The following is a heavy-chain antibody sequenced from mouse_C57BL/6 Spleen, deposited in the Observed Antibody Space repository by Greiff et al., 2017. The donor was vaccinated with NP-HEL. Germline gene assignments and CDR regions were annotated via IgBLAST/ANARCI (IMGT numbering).Heavy chain of an antibody. CDR3: ARELGRGVYYFDY. Sequence: QVQLKQSGAELAKPGASVKLSCKASGYTFTSYWMHWVKQRPGQGLEWIGYINPSSGCTKYNQKFQSKATLTADKSSSPAYMQMNSLTHEDSAVDYCARELGRGVYYFDYWGQGTTLTVSS. V-gene: IGHV1-7*01. CDR2: INPSSGCT. D-gene: IGHD4-1*01. CDR1: GYTFTSYW. J-gene: IGHJ2*01.